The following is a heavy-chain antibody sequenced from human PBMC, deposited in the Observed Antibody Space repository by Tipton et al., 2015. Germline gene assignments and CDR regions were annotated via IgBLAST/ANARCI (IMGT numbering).Heavy chain of an antibody. D-gene: IGHD3-3*01. Sequence: TLSLTCTVSGGSISSGGYYWSWIRQHPGKGLEWIGSIYYSGTTSYNPSLKSRVTISVDTSRNQLSLKLSPVTAADTAVYYCAGTLWSGYADYYGMDVWGQGTTVTVS. V-gene: IGHV4-39*01. CDR3: AGTLWSGYADYYGMDV. J-gene: IGHJ6*02. CDR1: GGSISSGGYY. CDR2: IYYSGTT.